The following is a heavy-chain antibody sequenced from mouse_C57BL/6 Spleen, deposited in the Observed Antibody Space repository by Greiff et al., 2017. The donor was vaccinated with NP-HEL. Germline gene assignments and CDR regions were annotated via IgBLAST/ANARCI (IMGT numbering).Heavy chain of an antibody. CDR3: ARQDGSSFFDY. V-gene: IGHV5-6*02. CDR1: GFTFSSYG. CDR2: ISSGGSYT. J-gene: IGHJ2*01. Sequence: DVKLVESGGDLVKPGGSLKLSCAASGFTFSSYGMSWVRQTPDKRLEWVATISSGGSYTYYPDSVKGRFTISRDNAKNTRYLQMSSLKSEDTAMYYWARQDGSSFFDYWGQGTTLTVSS. D-gene: IGHD1-1*01.